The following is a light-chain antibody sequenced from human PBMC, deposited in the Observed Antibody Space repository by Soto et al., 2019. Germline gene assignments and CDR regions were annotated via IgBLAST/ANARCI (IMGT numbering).Light chain of an antibody. Sequence: ALTQPASVSGSPGQSITISCTGTSSDVGGYNYVSWYQQHPGKAPKLMIYEVSNRPSGVSNRFSGSKSGNTASLTISGLQAEDEADYYCSSYTSSSTIVFGTGTKVTAL. CDR2: EVS. V-gene: IGLV2-14*01. CDR1: SSDVGGYNY. J-gene: IGLJ1*01. CDR3: SSYTSSSTIV.